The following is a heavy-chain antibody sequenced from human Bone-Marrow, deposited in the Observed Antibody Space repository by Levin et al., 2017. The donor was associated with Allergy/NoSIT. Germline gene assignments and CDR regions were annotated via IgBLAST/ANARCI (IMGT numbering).Heavy chain of an antibody. V-gene: IGHV3-21*01. Sequence: GESLKISCAASGFTFSSYSMNWVRQAPGKGLEWVSSISSSSSYIYYADSVKGRFTISRDNAKNSLYLQMNSLRAEDTAVYYCARDRAVTTGYWGQGTLVTVSS. CDR2: ISSSSSYI. J-gene: IGHJ4*02. CDR1: GFTFSSYS. CDR3: ARDRAVTTGY. D-gene: IGHD4-17*01.